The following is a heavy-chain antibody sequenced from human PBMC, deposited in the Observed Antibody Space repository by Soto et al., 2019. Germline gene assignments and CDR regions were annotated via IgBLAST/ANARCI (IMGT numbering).Heavy chain of an antibody. CDR3: ASPPGGGYCTNGVCPLGY. D-gene: IGHD2-8*01. Sequence: SETLSLTCTVSGGSISSSSYYWGWIRQPPGKGLEWIGSIYYSGSTYYNPSLKSRVTISVDTSKNQFSLKLSSVTAADTAVYYCASPPGGGYCTNGVCPLGYWGQGTLVTVS. CDR1: GGSISSSSYY. CDR2: IYYSGST. J-gene: IGHJ4*02. V-gene: IGHV4-39*01.